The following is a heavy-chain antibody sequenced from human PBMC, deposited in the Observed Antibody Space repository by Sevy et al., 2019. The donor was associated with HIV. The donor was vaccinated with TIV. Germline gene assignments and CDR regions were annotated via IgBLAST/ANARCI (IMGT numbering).Heavy chain of an antibody. CDR2: IKGDGSDK. CDR1: GFSFSANW. J-gene: IGHJ4*02. Sequence: GGSLRLSCAASGFSFSANWMNWVRQAPGKGLEWVANIKGDGSDKHYVDSVEGRFTISRDNAKKVLYRQMNSLRVEDTAVYYCAHETFGRFESWGQGTLVTVSS. V-gene: IGHV3-7*01. D-gene: IGHD3-16*01. CDR3: AHETFGRFES.